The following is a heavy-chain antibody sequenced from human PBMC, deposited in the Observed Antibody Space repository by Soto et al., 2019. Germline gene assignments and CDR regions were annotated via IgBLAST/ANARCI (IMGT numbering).Heavy chain of an antibody. CDR2: INAGNGNT. Sequence: ASVKVSCKASGYTFTSYAMHWVRQAPGQRLEWMGWINAGNGNTKYSQKFQGRVTITRDTSASTAYMELSSLRSEDTAVYYCAGDQGYSYGYPFDYWGQGTLVTVSS. CDR3: AGDQGYSYGYPFDY. CDR1: GYTFTSYA. D-gene: IGHD5-18*01. V-gene: IGHV1-3*01. J-gene: IGHJ4*02.